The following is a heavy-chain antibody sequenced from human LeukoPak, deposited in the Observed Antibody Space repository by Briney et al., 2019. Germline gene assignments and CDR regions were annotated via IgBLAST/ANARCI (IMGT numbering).Heavy chain of an antibody. CDR3: ARRGESASYGDYRFDY. Sequence: GGSLRLSCAASGFTLSSYSMNWVRQAPGKGLEWVSSISSSSSYIYYADSVKGRFTISRDNAKNSLYLQMNSLRAEDTAVYYCARRGESASYGDYRFDYWGQGTLVTVSS. J-gene: IGHJ4*02. CDR1: GFTLSSYS. CDR2: ISSSSSYI. V-gene: IGHV3-21*01. D-gene: IGHD4-17*01.